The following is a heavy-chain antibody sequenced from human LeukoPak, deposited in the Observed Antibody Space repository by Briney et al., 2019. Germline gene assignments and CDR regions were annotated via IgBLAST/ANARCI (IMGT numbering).Heavy chain of an antibody. CDR3: ARDKVNTGLDAFDI. V-gene: IGHV3-21*01. J-gene: IGHJ3*02. CDR2: ISVSSRYI. D-gene: IGHD5-18*01. CDR1: GFTFSSYS. Sequence: GGSLRLSCAASGFTFSSYSMNWVRQAPGKGLEWVSSISVSSRYIYYADSVKGRFTISRDNAKNSLYLQMNSLRAEDTALYYCARDKVNTGLDAFDIWGQGTMVTVSS.